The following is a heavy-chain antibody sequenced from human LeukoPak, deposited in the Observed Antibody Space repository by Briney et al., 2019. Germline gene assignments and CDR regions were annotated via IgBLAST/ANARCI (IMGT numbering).Heavy chain of an antibody. D-gene: IGHD1-26*01. V-gene: IGHV4-4*07. CDR1: GGSISSYY. CDR2: IYTSGST. J-gene: IGHJ4*02. Sequence: SETLSLTCTVSGGSISSYYWSWIRQPAGKGLEWIGRIYTSGSTNYNPSLKSRVTMSVDTSKNQFSLKLSSVTAADTAVYYCGREIPLVGATDYWGPGTLVTVSS. CDR3: GREIPLVGATDY.